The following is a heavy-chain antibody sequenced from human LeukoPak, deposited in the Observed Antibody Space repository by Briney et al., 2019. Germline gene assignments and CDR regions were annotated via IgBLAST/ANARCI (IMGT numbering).Heavy chain of an antibody. CDR3: ARLLGSSGYAGDWYFDL. J-gene: IGHJ2*01. V-gene: IGHV4-4*07. D-gene: IGHD3-22*01. Sequence: PSETLSLTCTVSGASITRYCWTWIRQPVGKGLEWFGRIYTNGTVNYNPSLRSRVTMSRDTSRNQFSLKLTSVTASDTAVYYCARLLGSSGYAGDWYFDLWGPGALVTVSS. CDR1: GASITRYC. CDR2: IYTNGTV.